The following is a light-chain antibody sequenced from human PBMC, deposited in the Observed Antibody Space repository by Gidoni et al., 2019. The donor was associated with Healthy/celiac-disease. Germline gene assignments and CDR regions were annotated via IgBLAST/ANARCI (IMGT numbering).Light chain of an antibody. J-gene: IGKJ1*01. CDR3: MQALQTLWT. Sequence: DIVMTQSPLSLPVTPGEPASISCRSSQSLLHSNGYNYLDWYLQKPGQSPQLLIYLGYKRASVVPDRFSGSGSGTYFTLKSSRVEAEDVGVYYCMQALQTLWTFGQGTKVEIK. CDR2: LGY. V-gene: IGKV2-28*01. CDR1: QSLLHSNGYNY.